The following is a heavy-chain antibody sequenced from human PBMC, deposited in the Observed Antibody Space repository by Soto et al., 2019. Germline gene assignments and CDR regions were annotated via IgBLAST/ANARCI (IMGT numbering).Heavy chain of an antibody. CDR2: ISGSGGST. D-gene: IGHD6-19*01. J-gene: IGHJ4*02. CDR3: AKDFDLTYPPIALAPSFDY. Sequence: GGSLRLSCAASGFTFSSYAMSWVRQAPGKGLEWVSAISGSGGSTYYADSVKGRFTISRDNSKNTLYLQMNSLRAEDTAVYYCAKDFDLTYPPIALAPSFDYWGQGTLVTVSS. CDR1: GFTFSSYA. V-gene: IGHV3-23*01.